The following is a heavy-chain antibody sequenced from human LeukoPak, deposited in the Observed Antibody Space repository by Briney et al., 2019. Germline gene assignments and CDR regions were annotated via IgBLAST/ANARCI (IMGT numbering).Heavy chain of an antibody. D-gene: IGHD6-6*01. CDR1: GGSISSSGYY. J-gene: IGHJ4*02. Sequence: TLSLTCTVSGGSISSSGYYWGWIRQPPGKALEWLARIDWDDDKFYTPSLKPRLTISKDTSKNQVVLTMTNMDPADTATYYCTRISADSGSSPFDYWGQGTLVTVSP. CDR2: IDWDDDK. V-gene: IGHV2-70*16. CDR3: TRISADSGSSPFDY.